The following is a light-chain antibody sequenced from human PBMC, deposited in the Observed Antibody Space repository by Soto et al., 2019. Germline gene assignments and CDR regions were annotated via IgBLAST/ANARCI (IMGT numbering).Light chain of an antibody. CDR2: AVT. CDR3: SSDAGGSSYV. J-gene: IGLJ1*01. CDR1: SSDIGNYKL. Sequence: QSVLTQPASVSGSPGQSITISCTGTSSDIGNYKLVSWFQQHPGKAPRLIIFAVTERPAGISVRFSGSKSGNTASLTISGLQAEDEADYYCSSDAGGSSYVFGTGTRSPS. V-gene: IGLV2-23*02.